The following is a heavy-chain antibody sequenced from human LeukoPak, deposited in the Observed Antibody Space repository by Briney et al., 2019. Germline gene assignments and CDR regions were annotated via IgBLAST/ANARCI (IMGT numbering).Heavy chain of an antibody. V-gene: IGHV5-51*01. CDR2: IYPGNSET. CDR3: ARGDSSTWYEY. D-gene: IGHD6-13*01. Sequence: GESLKISCKASGYSFTNYWIAWVRQMPGRGLEWMGIIYPGNSETRYIPSFQGQVTISADKSISTAYLQWSSLKASDTAMYYCARGDSSTWYEYWGQGTLVTVSS. CDR1: GYSFTNYW. J-gene: IGHJ4*02.